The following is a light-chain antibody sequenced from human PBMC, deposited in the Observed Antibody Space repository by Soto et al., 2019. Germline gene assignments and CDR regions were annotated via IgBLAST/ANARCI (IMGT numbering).Light chain of an antibody. CDR1: QGISNY. J-gene: IGKJ5*01. CDR2: AAS. Sequence: DIHMTPSPSPPSASLWDIVPIPFRASQGISNYLAWYQQKPGKVPKLLIYAASTLQSGVPSRFSGSGSGTDFTLTISSLQPEDVATYYCQKYNSAPLTFGQGTRLEI. CDR3: QKYNSAPLT. V-gene: IGKV1-27*01.